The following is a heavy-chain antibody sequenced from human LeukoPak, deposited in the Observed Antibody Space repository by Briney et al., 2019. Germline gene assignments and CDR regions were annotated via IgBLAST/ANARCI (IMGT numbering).Heavy chain of an antibody. CDR2: ISAYNGNT. D-gene: IGHD3-10*01. J-gene: IGHJ6*03. Sequence: ASVKVSCKASGYTFTSYGISWVRQAPGQGLEWMGWISAYNGNTDYAQKFQGRVTMTTDTSTNTAYMDLRSLRSDDTAVYYCARGSGGSGSYYKNTNYYYYYYMDVWGKGTTVTISS. CDR1: GYTFTSYG. V-gene: IGHV1-18*01. CDR3: ARGSGGSGSYYKNTNYYYYYYMDV.